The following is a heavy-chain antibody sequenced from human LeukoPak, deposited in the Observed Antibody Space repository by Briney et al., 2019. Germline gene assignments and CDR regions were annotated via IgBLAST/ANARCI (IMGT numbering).Heavy chain of an antibody. J-gene: IGHJ4*02. CDR2: IYYSGST. CDR1: GGSISGSSYY. CDR3: ARHPTFDY. Sequence: KASETLSLTCTVSGGSISGSSYYWGWIRQPPGKGLEWIGSIYYSGSTYYNPSLKSRVTISVDTSKNQFSLKLSSVTAADTAVYYCARHPTFDYWGQGTLVTVSS. V-gene: IGHV4-39*01.